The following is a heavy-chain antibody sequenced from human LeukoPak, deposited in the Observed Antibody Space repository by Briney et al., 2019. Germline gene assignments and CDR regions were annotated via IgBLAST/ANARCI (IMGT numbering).Heavy chain of an antibody. D-gene: IGHD6-13*01. CDR3: AKERHSNSWYFAPYFDH. Sequence: PGGSLRLSCAASGFTFSSYDMHWVRQAPGKGLEWVASIRYDGSSKYYEDSVKGRFTISRDNSKSTVYVEMNSLRPEDTALYYCAKERHSNSWYFAPYFDHWGQGTLVTVSS. CDR1: GFTFSSYD. CDR2: IRYDGSSK. J-gene: IGHJ4*02. V-gene: IGHV3-30*02.